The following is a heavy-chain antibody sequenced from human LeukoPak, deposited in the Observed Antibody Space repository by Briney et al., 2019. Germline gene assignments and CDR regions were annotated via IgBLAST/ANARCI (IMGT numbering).Heavy chain of an antibody. CDR2: INPNSGGT. CDR1: GYTSTGYY. V-gene: IGHV1-2*02. J-gene: IGHJ4*02. Sequence: ASVKVSCKASGYTSTGYYMHWVRQAPGQGLEWMGWINPNSGGTNYAQKFQGRVTMTRDTSISTAYMELSRLRSDDTAVYYCARGSGSYYSTFDYWGQGTLVTVSS. D-gene: IGHD1-26*01. CDR3: ARGSGSYYSTFDY.